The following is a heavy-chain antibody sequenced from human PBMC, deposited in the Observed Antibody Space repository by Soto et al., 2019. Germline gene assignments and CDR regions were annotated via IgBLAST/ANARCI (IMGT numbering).Heavy chain of an antibody. CDR1: GITVRRTA. D-gene: IGHD3-3*01. Sequence: SVKVSCESYGITVRRTAVQWMRWARGQRLEWIVRIVVGTGSTTYAQIVKERIAITRDMSTNTAYMERSGLRPEDTAIYYCAADDHRDDFWSSHTYYYYSMDVWGQGTKVTSPQ. J-gene: IGHJ6*01. V-gene: IGHV1-58*01. CDR3: AADDHRDDFWSSHTYYYYSMDV. CDR2: IVVGTGST.